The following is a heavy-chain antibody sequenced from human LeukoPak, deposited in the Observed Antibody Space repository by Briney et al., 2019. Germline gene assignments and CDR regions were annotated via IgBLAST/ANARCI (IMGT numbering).Heavy chain of an antibody. J-gene: IGHJ4*02. CDR3: ARGLWKWLVDY. V-gene: IGHV1-46*01. CDR1: GYTFTSYY. CDR2: INPSGGSK. Sequence: ASVKVSCKASGYTFTSYYIHWVRQAPGQGLEWMGMINPSGGSKNYARRFHSRLTITSDTPTHTHFMALNSLRSDDTAVYSCARGLWKWLVDYWGQGTLVTVSS. D-gene: IGHD5-12*01.